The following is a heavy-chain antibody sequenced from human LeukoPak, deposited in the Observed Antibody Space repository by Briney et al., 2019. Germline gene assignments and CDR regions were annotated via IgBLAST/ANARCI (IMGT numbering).Heavy chain of an antibody. Sequence: SETLSLTCTVSGGCISSYYWSWIRQSPVKGLEWIGYIYSSGSTNYNPSLKSRVTISVDTSKNQFSLKLSSVPAADTAVYYCARWPSGYNYGLFDCWGQGALVTVSS. CDR2: IYSSGST. J-gene: IGHJ4*02. CDR3: ARWPSGYNYGLFDC. V-gene: IGHV4-59*08. CDR1: GGCISSYY. D-gene: IGHD5-18*01.